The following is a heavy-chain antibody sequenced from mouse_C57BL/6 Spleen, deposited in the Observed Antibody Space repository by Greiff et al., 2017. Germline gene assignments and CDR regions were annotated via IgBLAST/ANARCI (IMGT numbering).Heavy chain of an antibody. J-gene: IGHJ4*01. CDR2: IYPRSGNT. CDR3: ARSYDYDAPYAMDY. Sequence: VQLQQSGAELARPGASVKLSCKASGYTFTSYGISWVKQRTGQGLEWIGEIYPRSGNTYYNEKFKGKATLTADKSSSTAYMDLRSLTSEYSAVYFCARSYDYDAPYAMDYWGQGTSVTVSS. D-gene: IGHD2-4*01. V-gene: IGHV1-81*01. CDR1: GYTFTSYG.